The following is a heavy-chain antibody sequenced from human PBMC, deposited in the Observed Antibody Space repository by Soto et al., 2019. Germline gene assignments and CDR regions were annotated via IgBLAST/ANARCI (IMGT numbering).Heavy chain of an antibody. CDR2: IHGTRSII. CDR3: ARDARNADYDY. V-gene: IGHV3-48*02. D-gene: IGHD3-16*01. CDR1: GFTFSIHA. J-gene: IGHJ4*02. Sequence: EVQLVESGGGLVQQVGSLRLSCEVSGFTFSIHAMNWVRQAPGKGLEWVAYIHGTRSIIYYADSVKGRFTISRDNAKNSLFLQMDSLRDEDTAVYYCARDARNADYDYGGQGTLVTVSS.